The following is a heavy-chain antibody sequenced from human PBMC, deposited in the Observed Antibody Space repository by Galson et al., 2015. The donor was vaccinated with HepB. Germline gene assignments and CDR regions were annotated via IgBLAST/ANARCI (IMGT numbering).Heavy chain of an antibody. CDR1: GFTFSSYS. CDR3: ARGPTMIVAHTYLDY. Sequence: SLRLSCAASGFTFSSYSMNWVRQAPRKGLEWVSYISSSSSTIYYADSVKSRITINPDTSKNQFSLQLNSVTPEDTAVYYCARGPTMIVAHTYLDYWGQGTLVTVSS. D-gene: IGHD3-22*01. CDR2: ISSSSSTI. J-gene: IGHJ4*02. V-gene: IGHV3-48*01.